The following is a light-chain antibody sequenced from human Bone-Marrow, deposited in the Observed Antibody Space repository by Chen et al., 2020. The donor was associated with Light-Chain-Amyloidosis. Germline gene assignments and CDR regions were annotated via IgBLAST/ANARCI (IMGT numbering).Light chain of an antibody. CDR2: AAS. V-gene: IGKV1-9*01. CDR3: QQYNSYSWT. Sequence: DIQMTQSPSFLSASVGDRVTMTCRASQGIGNYIAWFQQKPGKAPKLLIYAASTLQSGVPLRFSGSGSGTEFTLTISSLQPEDFATYYCQQYNSYSWTFGQGTKVEIK. CDR1: QGIGNY. J-gene: IGKJ1*01.